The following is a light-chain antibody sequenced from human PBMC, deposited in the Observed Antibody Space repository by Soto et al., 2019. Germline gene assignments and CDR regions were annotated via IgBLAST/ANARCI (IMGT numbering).Light chain of an antibody. Sequence: DIVMTQSPDSLAVSRGERATINCSSSPTVLYSSNNKNYLAWYQQKPGQPPKLLIYLASTRESGVPDRFSGSGSGTDFTLTISSLQAEDVAVYYCQQYYSAPLTFGGGTKVDIK. J-gene: IGKJ4*01. V-gene: IGKV4-1*01. CDR3: QQYYSAPLT. CDR1: PTVLYSSNNKNY. CDR2: LAS.